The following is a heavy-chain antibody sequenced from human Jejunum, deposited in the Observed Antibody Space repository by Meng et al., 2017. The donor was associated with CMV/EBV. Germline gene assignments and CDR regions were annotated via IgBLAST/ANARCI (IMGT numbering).Heavy chain of an antibody. CDR3: ARDPYYFGSGSFPYYLDF. Sequence: EYYMTWIRQAPGKGLEWLSYISASGTTRYYAESVTGRFTISRDNSKNTVFLQMNDLRPEDAAVYFCARDPYYFGSGSFPYYLDFWGQGTLVTVSS. D-gene: IGHD3-10*01. CDR2: ISASGTTR. J-gene: IGHJ4*02. CDR1: EYY. V-gene: IGHV3-11*04.